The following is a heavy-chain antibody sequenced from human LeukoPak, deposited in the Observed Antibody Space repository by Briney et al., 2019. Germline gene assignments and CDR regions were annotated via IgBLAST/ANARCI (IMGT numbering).Heavy chain of an antibody. D-gene: IGHD3-16*01. Sequence: GGSLRLSCAASGFTFSKYWMNWVRQAPGKGLDWVATITQDGGGEYYLDSLKGRFTISRDNAKNSLYLQMNSLRAEDTAVYYCVGEWGGGSNWSDHWGRGTLVTVSS. CDR2: ITQDGGGE. J-gene: IGHJ5*02. V-gene: IGHV3-7*01. CDR1: GFTFSKYW. CDR3: VGEWGGGSNWSDH.